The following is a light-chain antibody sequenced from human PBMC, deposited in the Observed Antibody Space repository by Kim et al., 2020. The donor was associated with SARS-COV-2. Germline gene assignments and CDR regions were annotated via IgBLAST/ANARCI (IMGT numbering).Light chain of an antibody. CDR3: CSYAGGYTQVA. CDR2: DVS. J-gene: IGLJ2*01. V-gene: IGLV2-11*01. Sequence: QSALTQPRSVSGSPGQSVTISCTGTSSDVGGYNYVSWYQQYPGKAPKLMIYDVSKRPSGVPDRFSGSKSGNTASLTISGLQAEDEADYCCSYAGGYTQVAFSGGTQLTVL. CDR1: SSDVGGYNY.